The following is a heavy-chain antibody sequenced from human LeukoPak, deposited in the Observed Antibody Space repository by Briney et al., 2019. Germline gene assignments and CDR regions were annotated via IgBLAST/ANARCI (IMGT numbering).Heavy chain of an antibody. V-gene: IGHV1-18*01. CDR2: ISAYNGNT. D-gene: IGHD6-13*01. CDR3: ARASSRDGRYYYYYMDV. CDR1: GYTFTSYG. J-gene: IGHJ6*03. Sequence: ASVKVSCKASGYTFTSYGISWVRQAPGQGLEWMGWISAYNGNTNYAQKLQGRVTMTTDTSTSTAYMELRSLRSDDTAVYYCARASSRDGRYYYYYMDVWGKGTTVTVSS.